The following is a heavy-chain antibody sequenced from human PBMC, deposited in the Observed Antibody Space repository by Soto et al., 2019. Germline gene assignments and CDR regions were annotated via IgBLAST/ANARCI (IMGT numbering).Heavy chain of an antibody. J-gene: IGHJ1*01. Sequence: QVQLQESGPGLVKPSQTLSLTCTISGGSISSGGYYWKWIRQHPGKGLEWIGSIYYSGTTSYNPSLKSRVSISADTAKNEFSLKLSSVTAADTAVYYCARGDYDYIWGSYGPWGQGTLVTVSS. D-gene: IGHD3-16*01. CDR3: ARGDYDYIWGSYGP. V-gene: IGHV4-31*03. CDR1: GGSISSGGYY. CDR2: IYYSGTT.